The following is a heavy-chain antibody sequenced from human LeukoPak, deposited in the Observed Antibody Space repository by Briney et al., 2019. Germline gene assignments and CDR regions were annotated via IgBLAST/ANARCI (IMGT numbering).Heavy chain of an antibody. CDR3: ARDNWPLIDY. V-gene: IGHV3-7*01. J-gene: IGHJ4*02. D-gene: IGHD1-20*01. Sequence: GGSLRLSCAASGFTFSSYRMSWVRQAPGKGLEWVANIKQDGSEKYYVDSVKGRFTISRDNAKNSLYLQMNSLRAEDTAVYYCARDNWPLIDYWGQGTLVTVSS. CDR2: IKQDGSEK. CDR1: GFTFSSYR.